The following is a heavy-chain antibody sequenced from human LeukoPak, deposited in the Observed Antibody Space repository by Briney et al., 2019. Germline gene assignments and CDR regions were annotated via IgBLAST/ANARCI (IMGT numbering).Heavy chain of an antibody. J-gene: IGHJ4*02. D-gene: IGHD4-23*01. CDR2: ISGSGGST. Sequence: GGSLRLSCAASGFTFSNYAMTWVRQAPGKGLEWVSVISGSGGSTYYADSVKGRFTISRDNSKNTLYLQMNSLRAEDTAVYYCAKDSGGNGDYWGQGTLVTVSS. V-gene: IGHV3-23*01. CDR3: AKDSGGNGDY. CDR1: GFTFSNYA.